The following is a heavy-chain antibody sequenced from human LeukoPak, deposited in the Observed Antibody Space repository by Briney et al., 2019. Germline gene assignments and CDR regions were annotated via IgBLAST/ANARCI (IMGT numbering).Heavy chain of an antibody. CDR2: VNHSGST. CDR3: AVRVKSLRTLIRSRNFDC. CDR1: GGPFSECY. V-gene: IGHV4-34*01. D-gene: IGHD1-14*01. J-gene: IGHJ4*02. Sequence: SETLSLTCAVSGGPFSECYWSWIRQPPGKGLEWIGEVNHSGSTNYNSSLRSRVTISVDTSNNHFSLKLTSLTAADTAVYYCAVRVKSLRTLIRSRNFDCWGPRSLVTLSS.